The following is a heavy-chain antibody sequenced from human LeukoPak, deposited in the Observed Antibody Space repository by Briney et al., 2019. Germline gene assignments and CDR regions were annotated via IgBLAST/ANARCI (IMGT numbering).Heavy chain of an antibody. CDR1: GGSTNTYC. D-gene: IGHD5-12*01. CDR2: IYPSGST. Sequence: PSETLSLTCTVSGGSTNTYCWSWIRQPAERGLEWIGRIYPSGSTYYHPSLKSRVTISIDKSKNQYSLRLTSVTAAHRAVYYCASDRSGYSEYYFDYWGQGSLVPVST. J-gene: IGHJ4*02. CDR3: ASDRSGYSEYYFDY. V-gene: IGHV4-4*07.